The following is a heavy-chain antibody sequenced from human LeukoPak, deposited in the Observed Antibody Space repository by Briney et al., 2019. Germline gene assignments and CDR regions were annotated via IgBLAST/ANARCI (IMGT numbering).Heavy chain of an antibody. CDR1: GFTFSTYE. J-gene: IGHJ5*02. D-gene: IGHD3-22*01. CDR2: ISSSGSTI. CDR3: ARDSSGYFHWFDP. Sequence: GGSLRLSCAASGFTFSTYEMNWVRQAPGKGLEWVSYISSSGSTIYYADSVKGRFTISRDNAKNSLYPQMNSLRAEDTAVYYCARDSSGYFHWFDPWGQGTLVTVSS. V-gene: IGHV3-48*03.